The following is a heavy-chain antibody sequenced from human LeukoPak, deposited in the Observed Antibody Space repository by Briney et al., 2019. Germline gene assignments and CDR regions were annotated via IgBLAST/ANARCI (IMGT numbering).Heavy chain of an antibody. Sequence: SQTLSLTCAISGDSFSSNSAAWNWIRQSPSRGLEWLGRTYYRSKWYNDYAVSVKSRITINPDTSKNQFSLQLNSVTPGDTAVYYCARAYLPAGIAVAGDFDYWGQGTLVTVSS. J-gene: IGHJ4*02. CDR3: ARAYLPAGIAVAGDFDY. CDR1: GDSFSSNSAA. V-gene: IGHV6-1*01. D-gene: IGHD6-19*01. CDR2: TYYRSKWYN.